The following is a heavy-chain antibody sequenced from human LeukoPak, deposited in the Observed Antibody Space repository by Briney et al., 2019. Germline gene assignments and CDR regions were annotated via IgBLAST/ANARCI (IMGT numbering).Heavy chain of an antibody. CDR2: INHSGST. Sequence: SETLSLTCAVYGGSFSGYYWSWIRQPPGKGLEWIGEINHSGSTNYNPSLKSRVTISVDTSKNQFSLKLSSVTAADTAVYYCARRQGYADDALDIWGQGTMVTVSS. CDR1: GGSFSGYY. CDR3: ARRQGYADDALDI. D-gene: IGHD5-12*01. J-gene: IGHJ3*02. V-gene: IGHV4-34*01.